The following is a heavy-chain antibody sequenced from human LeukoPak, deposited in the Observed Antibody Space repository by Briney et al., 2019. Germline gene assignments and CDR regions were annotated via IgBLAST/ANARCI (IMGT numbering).Heavy chain of an antibody. CDR1: GGSFSGYY. J-gene: IGHJ6*03. D-gene: IGHD3-3*01. CDR2: INHSGST. CDR3: ARGGAIFGVVTRYYMDV. V-gene: IGHV4-34*01. Sequence: SETLSLTCAVYGGSFSGYYWSWIRQPPGKGLEWIGEINHSGSTNYNPSLKSRVTISVDTSKNQFSLKLGSVTAADTAVYYCARGGAIFGVVTRYYMDVWGKGTTVTVSS.